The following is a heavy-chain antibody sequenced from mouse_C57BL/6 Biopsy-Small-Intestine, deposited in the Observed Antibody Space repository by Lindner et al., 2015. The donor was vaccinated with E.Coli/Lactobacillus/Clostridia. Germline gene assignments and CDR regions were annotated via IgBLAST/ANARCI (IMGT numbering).Heavy chain of an antibody. V-gene: IGHV1-84*01. CDR3: ARLRQMGNYYYGLDV. J-gene: IGHJ1*01. D-gene: IGHD1-1*01. CDR2: INPSSGDT. Sequence: SVKVSCKASGFTFTGYYIHWVRQAPGQGLEWMGRINPSSGDTGYAQTFQGRATMTRDTSISTAYMDLTSLNSDDTAVYYCARLRQMGNYYYGLDVWGQGTTVIVSS. CDR1: GFTFTGYY.